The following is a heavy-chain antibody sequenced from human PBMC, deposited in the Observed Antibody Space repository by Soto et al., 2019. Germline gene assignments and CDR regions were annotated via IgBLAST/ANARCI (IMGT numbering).Heavy chain of an antibody. Sequence: ASVKVSCKASGYTFTNYGVTWVRQAPGQGLEWMGWISAYNGNTNYAQKLQGRVTMTTDTSTSTAYMELRSLRSDDTAVYYCARGNYNYYYGMDVWGQGTTVTVSS. J-gene: IGHJ6*02. V-gene: IGHV1-18*01. CDR3: ARGNYNYYYGMDV. CDR1: GYTFTNYG. CDR2: ISAYNGNT. D-gene: IGHD1-1*01.